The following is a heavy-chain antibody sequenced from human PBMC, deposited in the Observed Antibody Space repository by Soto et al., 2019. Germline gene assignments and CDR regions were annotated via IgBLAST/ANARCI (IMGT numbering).Heavy chain of an antibody. D-gene: IGHD6-19*01. CDR1: GGTGSSNC. V-gene: IGHV3-7*01. CDR2: IKQDGSEK. CDR3: ASVPSSGWSAEYFQH. J-gene: IGHJ1*01. Sequence: GGLLRHCNTAVGGTGSSNCMRWVRQATGKGPEWVANIKQDGSEKYYVDSVKGRFTISRDNAKNALYLQKNSLRAEVTAVYYCASVPSSGWSAEYFQHCGQGTLGSVSS.